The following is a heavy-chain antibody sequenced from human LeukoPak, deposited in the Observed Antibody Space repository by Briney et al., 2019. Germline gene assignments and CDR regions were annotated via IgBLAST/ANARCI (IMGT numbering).Heavy chain of an antibody. V-gene: IGHV3-23*01. J-gene: IGHJ4*02. D-gene: IGHD7-27*01. CDR1: GFTFGIYA. CDR3: AKDGGLWVSAHWGDS. CDR2: ISGSGGTT. Sequence: GGSLRLSCAVSGFTFGIYAMTWVRQAPGRGLEWVSTISGSGGTTHFADSVKGRFTVSRDNSKNTLFLQMNSLRAEDTAVYYCAKDGGLWVSAHWGDSWGRGTLVTVSS.